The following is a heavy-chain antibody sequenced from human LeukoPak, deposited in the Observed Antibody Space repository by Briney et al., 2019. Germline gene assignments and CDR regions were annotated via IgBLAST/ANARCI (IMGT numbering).Heavy chain of an antibody. V-gene: IGHV1-18*01. CDR2: ISAYNGNT. Sequence: ASVKVSCKASGGTFSSYAISWVRQAPGQGLEWMGWISAYNGNTNYAQKLQGRVTMTTDTSTSTAYMELRSLRSDDTAVYYCARSLGDSSGYYPLNFDYWGQGTLVTVSS. J-gene: IGHJ4*02. CDR3: ARSLGDSSGYYPLNFDY. D-gene: IGHD3-22*01. CDR1: GGTFSSYA.